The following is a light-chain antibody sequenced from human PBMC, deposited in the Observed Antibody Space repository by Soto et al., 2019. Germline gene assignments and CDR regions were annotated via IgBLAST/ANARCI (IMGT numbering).Light chain of an antibody. J-gene: IGKJ1*01. CDR3: QQYGSSPIT. V-gene: IGKV3-20*01. CDR1: QNVANY. Sequence: EIVLTQSPATLSLSPGERATLSCRASQNVANYLDWYQQKPGQAPRLLIYGASTRATGIPDKFSGSGSGTDFTLTISRLEPEDSAVYHCQQYGSSPITFGQGTKVDIK. CDR2: GAS.